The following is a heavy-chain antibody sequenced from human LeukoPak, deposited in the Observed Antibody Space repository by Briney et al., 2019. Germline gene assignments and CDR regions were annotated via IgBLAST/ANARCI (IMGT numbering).Heavy chain of an antibody. V-gene: IGHV3-48*03. J-gene: IGHJ4*02. CDR2: ISSSGNTI. Sequence: GGSLRLSCAASGFTFSSYEMNWVRQAPGKGLEWVSYISSSGNTIYYADSVKGRFTISRDNSKNTLYLQMNSLRAEDTAVYYCAKFSPGFGELFDYWGQGTLVTVSS. D-gene: IGHD3-10*01. CDR1: GFTFSSYE. CDR3: AKFSPGFGELFDY.